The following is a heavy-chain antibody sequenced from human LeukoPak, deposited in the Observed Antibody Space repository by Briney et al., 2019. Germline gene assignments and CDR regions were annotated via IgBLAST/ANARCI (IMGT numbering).Heavy chain of an antibody. V-gene: IGHV4-38-2*02. CDR3: ASGYYGSGSYYRFHY. CDR1: GYSISSGYY. CDR2: IYHSGST. D-gene: IGHD3-10*01. Sequence: SETLSLTCTVSGYSISSGYYWGWIRQPPGKGLEWIGTIYHSGSTYYNPSLKSRVTISVDTSKNQFSLKLSSVTAADTAVYYCASGYYGSGSYYRFHYWGQGTLVTVSS. J-gene: IGHJ4*02.